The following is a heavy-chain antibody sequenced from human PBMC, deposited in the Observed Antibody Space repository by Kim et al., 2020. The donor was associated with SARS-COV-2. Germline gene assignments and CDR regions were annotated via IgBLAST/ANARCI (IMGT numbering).Heavy chain of an antibody. CDR1: GYTFTGYY. CDR3: ARDRQQGRWLAYPNWFDP. CDR2: INPNSGGT. J-gene: IGHJ5*02. Sequence: ASVKVSCKASGYTFTGYYMHWVRQAPGQGLEWMGRINPNSGGTNYAQKFQGRVTMTRDTSISTAYMELSRLRSDDTAVYYCARDRQQGRWLAYPNWFDPWGHGTLVTVSS. V-gene: IGHV1-2*06. D-gene: IGHD6-19*01.